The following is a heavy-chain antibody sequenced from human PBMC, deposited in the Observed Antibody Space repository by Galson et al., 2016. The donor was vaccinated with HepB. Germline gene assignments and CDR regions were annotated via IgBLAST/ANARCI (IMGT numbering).Heavy chain of an antibody. Sequence: QSGAEVKKPGESLKISCKASGYSFTSYWIAWVRQMPGKGLEWMGIIYPGDSDTRYSPSFQGQVTMSADKSITTAYLQWSSLKASDSAMYYCARPLVYGDYVLENPYWGQGTLVTVSS. CDR1: GYSFTSYW. J-gene: IGHJ4*02. CDR2: IYPGDSDT. CDR3: ARPLVYGDYVLENPY. V-gene: IGHV5-51*01. D-gene: IGHD4-17*01.